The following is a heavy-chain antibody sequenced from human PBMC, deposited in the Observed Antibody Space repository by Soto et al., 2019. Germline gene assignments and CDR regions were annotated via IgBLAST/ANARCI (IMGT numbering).Heavy chain of an antibody. CDR3: ARRTVTTRYYYYGMDV. CDR2: IDPSDSYT. D-gene: IGHD4-17*01. Sequence: GESLKISCKGSGYSFTSYWISWVRQMPGKGLEWMGRIDPSDSYTNYSPSFQGHVTISADKSISTAYLQWSSLKASDTAMYYCARRTVTTRYYYYGMDVWGQGTTVTVPS. CDR1: GYSFTSYW. J-gene: IGHJ6*02. V-gene: IGHV5-10-1*01.